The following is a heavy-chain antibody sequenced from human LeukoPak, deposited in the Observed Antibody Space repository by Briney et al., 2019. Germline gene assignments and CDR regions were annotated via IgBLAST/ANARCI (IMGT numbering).Heavy chain of an antibody. J-gene: IGHJ4*02. V-gene: IGHV3-33*01. D-gene: IGHD3-22*01. CDR2: IRYDGSNK. CDR3: AREYYYDSSGFDY. Sequence: GRSLRLSCAASGFTFSSYGMHWVRQAPGKGLEWVAVIRYDGSNKYYADSVKGRFTISRDNSKNTLYLQMNSLRAEDTAVYYCAREYYYDSSGFDYWGQGTLVTVSS. CDR1: GFTFSSYG.